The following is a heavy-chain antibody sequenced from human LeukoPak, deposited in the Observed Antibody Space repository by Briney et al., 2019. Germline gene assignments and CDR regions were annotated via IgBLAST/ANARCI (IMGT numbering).Heavy chain of an antibody. CDR3: ARGLGRVYGMDV. Sequence: GASVKVSCKASGGTFSSYAISWVRQAPGQGLGWMGRIIPILGIANYAQKFQGRVTITADKSTSTAYMELSSLRSEDTAVYYCARGLGRVYGMDVWGQGTTVTVSS. J-gene: IGHJ6*02. CDR2: IIPILGIA. V-gene: IGHV1-69*04. CDR1: GGTFSSYA.